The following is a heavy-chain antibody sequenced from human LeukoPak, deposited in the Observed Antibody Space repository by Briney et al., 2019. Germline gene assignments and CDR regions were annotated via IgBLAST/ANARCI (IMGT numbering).Heavy chain of an antibody. CDR1: GYTLTELS. Sequence: ASVKVSCKVSGYTLTELSMHWVRQAPGKGLEWMGGLDPEDGETIYAQNFKGRVTMTEDTSTDTAYMELSSLRSGDTAVYYCATAMATIDPFFDYWGQGTLVTVSS. J-gene: IGHJ4*02. V-gene: IGHV1-24*01. D-gene: IGHD5-12*01. CDR2: LDPEDGET. CDR3: ATAMATIDPFFDY.